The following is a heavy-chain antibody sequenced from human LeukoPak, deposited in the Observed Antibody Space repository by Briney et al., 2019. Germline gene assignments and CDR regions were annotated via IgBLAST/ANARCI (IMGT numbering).Heavy chain of an antibody. V-gene: IGHV3-7*03. D-gene: IGHD5-18*01. Sequence: PGGSLRLSCAASGFTFSSYWMSWVHQAPGKGLEWVANIKQDGSEKYYVDSVKGRFTISRDNARNSLYLQMNSLRAEDTAVYYCARGYSYGPWTYWGQGTLVTVSS. J-gene: IGHJ4*02. CDR1: GFTFSSYW. CDR3: ARGYSYGPWTY. CDR2: IKQDGSEK.